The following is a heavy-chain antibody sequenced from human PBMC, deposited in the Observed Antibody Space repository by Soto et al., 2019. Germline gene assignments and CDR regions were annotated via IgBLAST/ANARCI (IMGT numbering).Heavy chain of an antibody. D-gene: IGHD6-6*01. V-gene: IGHV3-23*01. J-gene: IGHJ4*02. CDR1: GFTFSSYA. Sequence: PGGSLRLSCAASGFTFSSYAMSWVRQAPGKGLEWVSTIIGSGGSTYYADSVKGRFTISRDNSKNTLYLQMNSLRAEDTAVYYCAESPSSIAPRFFDYWGQGTLVTVSS. CDR2: IIGSGGST. CDR3: AESPSSIAPRFFDY.